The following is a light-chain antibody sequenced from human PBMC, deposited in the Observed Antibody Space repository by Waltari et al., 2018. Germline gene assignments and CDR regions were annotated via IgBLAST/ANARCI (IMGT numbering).Light chain of an antibody. CDR2: GAS. V-gene: IGKV3-20*01. CDR3: QHYVRLPAT. J-gene: IGKJ1*01. CDR1: ESVGRS. Sequence: EIVLTQSPGTLSLSPGERATLSCRASESVGRSLAWYQQRPGQAPRLLIYGASNRAPGIPDWFSGSGSWTEFSLTISRLEPEDFAVYYCQHYVRLPATFGQGTKVEIK.